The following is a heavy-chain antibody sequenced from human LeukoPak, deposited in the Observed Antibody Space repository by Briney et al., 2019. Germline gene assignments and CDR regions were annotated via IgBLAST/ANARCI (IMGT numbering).Heavy chain of an antibody. J-gene: IGHJ3*01. CDR2: IYYSGST. CDR1: GGSISSGNYY. Sequence: KTSETLSLTCTVAGGSISSGNYYWGWIRQPPGKGLEYIGSIYYSGSTYYNASFKSRVTISVDTYKNQFSLKLSSLTAADTAVYYCASPGAGAFDVWGQGTLVTVSS. V-gene: IGHV4-39*01. D-gene: IGHD3-10*01. CDR3: ASPGAGAFDV.